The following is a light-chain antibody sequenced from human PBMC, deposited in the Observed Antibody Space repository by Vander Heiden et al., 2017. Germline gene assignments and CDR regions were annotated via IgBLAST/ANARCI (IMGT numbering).Light chain of an antibody. V-gene: IGLV4-69*01. J-gene: IGLJ3*02. Sequence: QLVLTQSPSASASLGASVKLTCTLSSGHSSYAIAWQQQQPEKGPRYLMKLNSDGSHSKGDGIPDRFSGSSSGAERYLNISSLQSEDEADYYCQTWGTGIWVFGGGTKLTVL. CDR3: QTWGTGIWV. CDR2: LNSDGSH. CDR1: SGHSSYA.